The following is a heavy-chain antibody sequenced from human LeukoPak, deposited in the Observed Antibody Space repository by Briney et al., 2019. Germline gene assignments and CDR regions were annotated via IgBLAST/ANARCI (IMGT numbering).Heavy chain of an antibody. J-gene: IGHJ5*02. CDR2: IYPGYSYA. V-gene: IGHV5-51*01. D-gene: IGHD6-13*01. Sequence: GESLKISCKISGYQLTNNWIGWVRKVPGKGLEGMGLIYPGYSYAKYSPSFQGQVTLSVDASISTAYLQLSGLRASDTAIYYCVRFALTSSLDHWGQGTLVTVSS. CDR3: VRFALTSSLDH. CDR1: GYQLTNNW.